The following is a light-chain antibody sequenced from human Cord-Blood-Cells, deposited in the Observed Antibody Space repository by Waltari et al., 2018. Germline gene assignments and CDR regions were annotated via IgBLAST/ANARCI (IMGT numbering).Light chain of an antibody. J-gene: IGLJ2*01. CDR2: GNS. V-gene: IGLV1-40*01. Sequence: QSVLTQPPSVSGAPGPRVTIPCPGSSSTTGAGYDVPWYQQLPGTAPKLLIYGNSNRPAGVPDRFSGSKSGTSASLAITGLQAEDEADYYCQSYDSSLSGVVFGGGTKLTVL. CDR1: SSTTGAGYD. CDR3: QSYDSSLSGVV.